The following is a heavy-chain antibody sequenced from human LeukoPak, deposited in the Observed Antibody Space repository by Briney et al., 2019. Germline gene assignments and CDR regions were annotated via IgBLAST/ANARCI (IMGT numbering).Heavy chain of an antibody. V-gene: IGHV3-23*01. D-gene: IGHD3-22*01. CDR2: ISGSGGST. J-gene: IGHJ4*02. CDR1: GFTFSSYG. CDR3: AKDIYDSSGYPTYYFDY. Sequence: GGSLRLSCAASGFTFSSYGMSWVRQAPGKGLEWVSAISGSGGSTYYADSVKGRFTISRDNSKNTLYLQMNSLRAEDTAVYYCAKDIYDSSGYPTYYFDYWGQGTLVTVSS.